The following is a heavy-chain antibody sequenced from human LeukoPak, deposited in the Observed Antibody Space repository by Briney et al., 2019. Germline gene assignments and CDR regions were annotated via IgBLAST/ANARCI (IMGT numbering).Heavy chain of an antibody. J-gene: IGHJ4*02. CDR2: ISISGGST. D-gene: IGHD3-22*01. CDR1: GITFSSYA. CDR3: AKDGAWLRFDD. V-gene: IGHV3-23*01. Sequence: GGSLRLSCADSGITFSSYAMSWVRQAPGKGLEWVSGISISGGSTFYADSVKGRFTISRDISKNTLHLQMNSLRAEDTAVYYCAKDGAWLRFDDWGQGILVTVSS.